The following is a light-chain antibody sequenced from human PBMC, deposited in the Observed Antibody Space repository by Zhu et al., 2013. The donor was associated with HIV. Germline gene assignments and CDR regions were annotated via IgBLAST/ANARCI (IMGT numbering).Light chain of an antibody. Sequence: DIQMTQSPSTLSASVGDRVTITCRASQTIGNWLAWYQQKPGKAPKLLIFKASSLESGVPSRFSGSGSGTEFTLSISSLQPDDFATYYCQQYNSYPLTFGGGTKVEIK. V-gene: IGKV1-5*03. CDR1: QTIGNW. CDR3: QQYNSYPLT. J-gene: IGKJ4*01. CDR2: KAS.